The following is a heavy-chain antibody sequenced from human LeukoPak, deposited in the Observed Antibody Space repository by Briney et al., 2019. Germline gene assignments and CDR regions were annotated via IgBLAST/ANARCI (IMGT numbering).Heavy chain of an antibody. V-gene: IGHV4-34*01. CDR2: INHSGST. J-gene: IGHJ4*02. CDR3: ATVEMATIYSYTFDY. Sequence: KPSETLSLTCAVYGGSFSGYYWSWIRQPPGKGLEWIGEINHSGSTNYNPSLKSRVTISVDTSKNQFSLKLSSVTAADTAVYYCATVEMATIYSYTFDYWGQGTLVTVSS. D-gene: IGHD5-24*01. CDR1: GGSFSGYY.